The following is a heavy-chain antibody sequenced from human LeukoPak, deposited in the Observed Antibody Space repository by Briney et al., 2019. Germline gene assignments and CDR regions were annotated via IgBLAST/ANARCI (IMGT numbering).Heavy chain of an antibody. J-gene: IGHJ4*02. D-gene: IGHD3-3*01. CDR3: AKSPYYDFWPFDY. V-gene: IGHV3-33*06. CDR2: IRYDDGNTK. Sequence: PGXXLRLSCAASGFTFSNYGMHWVRQARGKGLEGVAKIRYDDGNTKNYADSGKGRFTISRENSQNTLYLQMNDLRAEDTAVYYCAKSPYYDFWPFDYWGQGTLVTVSS. CDR1: GFTFSNYG.